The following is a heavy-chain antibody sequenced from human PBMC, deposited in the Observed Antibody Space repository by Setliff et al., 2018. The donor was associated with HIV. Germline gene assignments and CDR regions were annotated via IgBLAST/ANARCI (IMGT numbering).Heavy chain of an antibody. V-gene: IGHV4-34*01. J-gene: IGHJ4*02. CDR1: GGSFTGYF. CDR2: INDSGDT. Sequence: PSETLSLTCAVYGGSFTGYFWSWIRQSPGKGREWIGEINDSGDTNYNPSLKSRVTISVVTSKNQFSLSLTSVTAADTGVYYCARGGLRQWNGFWGQGTLVTVPQ. CDR3: ARGGLRQWNGF. D-gene: IGHD3-3*01.